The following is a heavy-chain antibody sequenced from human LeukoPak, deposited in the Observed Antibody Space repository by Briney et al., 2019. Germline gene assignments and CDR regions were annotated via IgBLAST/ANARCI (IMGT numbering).Heavy chain of an antibody. CDR1: DYSIRSGFY. D-gene: IGHD5-12*01. Sequence: SETLSLTCTVSDYSIRSGFYWGWIRQPPGKGLEWIGTIYHSGDTYYNPSLKSRVTISVDTSKNQFSLKLSSVTAADTAVYHGAREIGATIPKFDYWGQGTLVTVSS. CDR2: IYHSGDT. CDR3: AREIGATIPKFDY. J-gene: IGHJ4*02. V-gene: IGHV4-38-2*02.